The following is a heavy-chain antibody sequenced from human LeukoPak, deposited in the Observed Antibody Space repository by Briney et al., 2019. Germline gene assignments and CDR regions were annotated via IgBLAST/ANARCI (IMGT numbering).Heavy chain of an antibody. CDR1: GFTISSDA. Sequence: GGSLRLSCAASGFTISSDALTWVRLGPGRRLEWVSAISGSKTYYAESVKGRFTISRDDSNNMLYLQMTSRRAEDTAVYYCVKRRSRNTGPFDYWGQGTLVTVSP. J-gene: IGHJ4*02. CDR2: ISGSKT. CDR3: VKRRSRNTGPFDY. D-gene: IGHD1/OR15-1a*01. V-gene: IGHV3-23*01.